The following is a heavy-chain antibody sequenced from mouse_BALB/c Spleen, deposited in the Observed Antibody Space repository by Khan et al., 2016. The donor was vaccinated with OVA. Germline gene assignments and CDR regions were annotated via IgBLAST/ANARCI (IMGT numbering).Heavy chain of an antibody. CDR2: IDPFNGGT. CDR1: GYSFTSYY. CDR3: ERATFDY. Sequence: VQLKESGPDLMKPGASVNISCKAAGYSFTSYYIHWVKQSHGKSLEWIAYIDPFNGGTDYNHKFKGKATLTVAKSSNTVYMHLRSMTSDGSTVYCWERATFDYWGQGTLVTVSA. V-gene: IGHV1S135*01. J-gene: IGHJ3*01.